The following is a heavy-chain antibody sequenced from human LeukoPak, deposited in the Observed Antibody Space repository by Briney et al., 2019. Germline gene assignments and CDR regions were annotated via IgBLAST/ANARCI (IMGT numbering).Heavy chain of an antibody. CDR2: ISSDGYSS. J-gene: IGHJ6*03. V-gene: IGHV3-74*01. D-gene: IGHD3-3*01. CDR3: ARGASYYDFWSGYYMHMDV. Sequence: GGSLRLSCAASGFTFSSYWMHWVRQTPGKGLVWVSRISSDGYSSTYADSVKGRFTISRDNAKNTVYLQMNSLRAEDTAVYYCARGASYYDFWSGYYMHMDVWGKGTTVTVSS. CDR1: GFTFSSYW.